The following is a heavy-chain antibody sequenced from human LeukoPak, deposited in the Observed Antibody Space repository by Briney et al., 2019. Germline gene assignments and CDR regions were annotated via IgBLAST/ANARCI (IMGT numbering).Heavy chain of an antibody. Sequence: GGSLRLSCVASGFTFSNYWMSWVRQPPGKGLEWVANIKQDGSEKYYVDSVKGRFTISRDNAKNSLYLQMNSLRAEDTAVYYCARDAGVGATFDYWGQGTLVTVPS. CDR3: ARDAGVGATFDY. V-gene: IGHV3-7*01. J-gene: IGHJ4*02. CDR1: GFTFSNYW. D-gene: IGHD1-26*01. CDR2: IKQDGSEK.